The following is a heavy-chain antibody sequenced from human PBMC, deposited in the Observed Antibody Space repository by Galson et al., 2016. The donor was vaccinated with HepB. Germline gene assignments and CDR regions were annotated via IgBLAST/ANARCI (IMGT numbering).Heavy chain of an antibody. Sequence: SETLSLTCTVSGGSVTSGSYYWTWSRRPPGKGLEWIGYIYNSGSESTNYNPSLKSRVTISVDASKNQLSLKLSSVTAADTAVYYCARGLRIDYGDYQLGYWGQGTLVTVSS. D-gene: IGHD4-17*01. CDR3: ARGLRIDYGDYQLGY. CDR2: IYNSGSEST. V-gene: IGHV4-61*01. CDR1: GGSVTSGSYY. J-gene: IGHJ4*02.